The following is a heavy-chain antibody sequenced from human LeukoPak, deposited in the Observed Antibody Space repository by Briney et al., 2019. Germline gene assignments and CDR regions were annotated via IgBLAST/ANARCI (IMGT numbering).Heavy chain of an antibody. D-gene: IGHD2-2*01. CDR3: AKDRSCSGSSCNVGS. CDR1: GFTFSSYW. J-gene: IGHJ3*01. CDR2: ISGSGGST. Sequence: GGSLRLSCAVSGFTFSSYWMHWVRQAPGKGLEWVSAISGSGGSTYYADSVKGRFTISRDNSKNTLFLQMNSLRAEDTAVYYCAKDRSCSGSSCNVGSWGQGTMVTVSS. V-gene: IGHV3-23*01.